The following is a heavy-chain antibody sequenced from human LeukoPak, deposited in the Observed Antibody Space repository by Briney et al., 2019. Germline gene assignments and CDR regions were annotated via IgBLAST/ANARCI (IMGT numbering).Heavy chain of an antibody. CDR2: IYTSGST. J-gene: IGHJ6*03. CDR1: GGSISSGSHY. CDR3: ARRGRGYSYGASHYYYYMDV. D-gene: IGHD5-18*01. V-gene: IGHV4-61*02. Sequence: PSETLSLTCTVSGGSISSGSHYWSWIRQPAGKGLEWIGRIYTSGSTNYNPSLKSRVTISVDTSKNQFSLKLSSVTAADTAVYYCARRGRGYSYGASHYYYYMDVWGKGTTVTISS.